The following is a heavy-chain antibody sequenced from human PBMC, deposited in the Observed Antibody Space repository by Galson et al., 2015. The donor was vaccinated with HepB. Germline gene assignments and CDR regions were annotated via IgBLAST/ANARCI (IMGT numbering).Heavy chain of an antibody. V-gene: IGHV3-30-3*01. CDR2: ISYDGSNK. CDR3: ASLGPVVVPAAVQFDY. J-gene: IGHJ4*02. Sequence: SLRLSCAASGFTFSSYAMHWVRQAPGKGLEWVAVISYDGSNKYYADSVKGRFTISRDNSKNTLYLQMNSLRAEDTAVYYCASLGPVVVPAAVQFDYWGQGTLVTVSS. D-gene: IGHD2-2*01. CDR1: GFTFSSYA.